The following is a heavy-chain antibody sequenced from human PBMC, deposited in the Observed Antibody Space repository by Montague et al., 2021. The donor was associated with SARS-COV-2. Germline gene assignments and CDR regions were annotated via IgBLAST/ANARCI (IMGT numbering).Heavy chain of an antibody. CDR2: IVPNGSHT. Sequence: SLRLSCAASGFTFSSYCMGWVRQAPGKGLEWVSNIVPNGSHTHYVGPGEGRFTISRDNAKNSLYLQMNNLRAEDTAVYYCAKDGPYTFDYWGQGTLVTVSS. CDR1: GFTFSSYC. CDR3: AKDGPYTFDY. V-gene: IGHV3-7*01. D-gene: IGHD2-2*02. J-gene: IGHJ4*02.